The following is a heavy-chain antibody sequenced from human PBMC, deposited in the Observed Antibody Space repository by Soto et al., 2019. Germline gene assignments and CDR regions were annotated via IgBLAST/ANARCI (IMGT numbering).Heavy chain of an antibody. V-gene: IGHV1-18*04. CDR3: ARDAPVYYDISGPRNKEAFDL. J-gene: IGHJ3*01. CDR1: GYRFASYG. D-gene: IGHD3-22*01. CDR2: ISAYNGNT. Sequence: GASVKVSCKASGYRFASYGISWVRQAPGQGLEWMGWISAYNGNTNDAPKLQGRLTMTTDISTSTAYMELRSLRSDDTAVYFCARDAPVYYDISGPRNKEAFDLWGQGTLVTVSS.